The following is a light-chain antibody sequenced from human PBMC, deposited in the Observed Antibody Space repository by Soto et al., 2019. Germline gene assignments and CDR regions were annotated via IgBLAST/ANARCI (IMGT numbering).Light chain of an antibody. CDR1: QSINSD. V-gene: IGKV3-15*01. CDR2: GAS. Sequence: EIVMTQSPATLSVSPGERATLSCRASQSINSDLAWYQQKPGQAPRLLIYGASTRATGIPAKFSGSGSGTEFTLTISSLQSEDFAVYYCQQHNTWPWTFGQGTKVEIK. J-gene: IGKJ1*01. CDR3: QQHNTWPWT.